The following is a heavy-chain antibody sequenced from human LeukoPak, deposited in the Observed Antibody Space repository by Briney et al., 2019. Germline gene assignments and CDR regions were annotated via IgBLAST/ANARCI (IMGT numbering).Heavy chain of an antibody. J-gene: IGHJ4*02. CDR1: GFTFSPLG. Sequence: GESLRLSCAASGFTFSPLGMNWGRQAPGRGLEWVSYISSGTSTTYYADSVKGRFTISRDNAKNSLYLQLNSLRDEDTAVYYCARGRGLTLSYHYFDYWGQGTLVTVSS. CDR2: ISSGTSTT. CDR3: ARGRGLTLSYHYFDY. D-gene: IGHD3-10*01. V-gene: IGHV3-48*02.